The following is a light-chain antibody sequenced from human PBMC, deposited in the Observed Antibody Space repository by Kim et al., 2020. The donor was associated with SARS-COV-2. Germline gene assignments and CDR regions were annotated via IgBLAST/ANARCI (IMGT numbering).Light chain of an antibody. V-gene: IGLV2-18*02. CDR3: SSFTTSATYV. CDR2: EVS. J-gene: IGLJ1*01. CDR1: SSYVGSYNR. Sequence: GQSVTVSCTGTSSYVGSYNRVSWYQQPPGTAPKVIMYEVSDRPSGVPDRFSGSKSGNTASLTISGLQAEDEADYYCSSFTTSATYVFGTGTKVTVL.